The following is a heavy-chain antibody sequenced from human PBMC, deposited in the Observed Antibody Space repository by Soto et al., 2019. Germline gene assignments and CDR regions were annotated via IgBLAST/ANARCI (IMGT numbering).Heavy chain of an antibody. V-gene: IGHV1-69*01. CDR3: ARDEGYCSGGGFYRGVDYYDGMDV. J-gene: IGHJ6*02. CDR1: GGTFSSYA. D-gene: IGHD2-15*01. CDR2: IIPIFGTA. Sequence: QVQLVQSGAEVKKPGSSVKVSCKASGGTFSSYAISWVRQAPGQGLEWMGGIIPIFGTANYAQKFQGRVTITADESTSTAYMELSNLRSEDTAVYYCARDEGYCSGGGFYRGVDYYDGMDVCFQGTTVTVS.